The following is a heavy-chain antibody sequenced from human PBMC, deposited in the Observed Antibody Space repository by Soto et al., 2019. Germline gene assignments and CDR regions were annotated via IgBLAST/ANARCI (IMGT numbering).Heavy chain of an antibody. J-gene: IGHJ6*02. D-gene: IGHD5-18*01. CDR1: GGTFSSYA. CDR2: IIPIFGTA. V-gene: IGHV1-69*13. CDR3: AREGTAMDYGMDV. Sequence: ASVKVSCKASGGTFSSYAISWVRQAPGQGLEWMGGIIPIFGTANYAQKFQGRVTINADESTSTAYMELSSLRSEDTAVYYCAREGTAMDYGMDVWGQGTTVTVSS.